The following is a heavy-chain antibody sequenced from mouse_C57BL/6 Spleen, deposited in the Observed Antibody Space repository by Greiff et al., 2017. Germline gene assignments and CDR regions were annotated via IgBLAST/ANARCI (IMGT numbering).Heavy chain of an antibody. V-gene: IGHV5-9*01. CDR3: ARRGSRGRYYAMDY. CDR2: ISGGGGNT. D-gene: IGHD1-1*01. CDR1: GFTFSSYT. J-gene: IGHJ4*01. Sequence: EVMLVESGGGLVKPGGSLKLSCAASGFTFSSYTMSWVRQTPEKRLEWVATISGGGGNTYYPDSVKGRFTISRDNAKNTLYLQMSRLRSEDTALDYCARRGSRGRYYAMDYWGQGTSVTVSS.